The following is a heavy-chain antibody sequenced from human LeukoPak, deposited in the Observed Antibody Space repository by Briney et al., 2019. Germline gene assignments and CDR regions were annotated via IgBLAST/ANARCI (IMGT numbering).Heavy chain of an antibody. Sequence: SVKVSCKASGGTFSIYAISWVRQAPGQGLEWMGGIIPIFGTANYEQTFQGSITITADESTSTAYMELSSLRSEDTAVYYCARRWELLGNWFDPWGQGTLVTVSS. D-gene: IGHD1-26*01. CDR3: ARRWELLGNWFDP. CDR2: IIPIFGTA. V-gene: IGHV1-69*01. J-gene: IGHJ5*02. CDR1: GGTFSIYA.